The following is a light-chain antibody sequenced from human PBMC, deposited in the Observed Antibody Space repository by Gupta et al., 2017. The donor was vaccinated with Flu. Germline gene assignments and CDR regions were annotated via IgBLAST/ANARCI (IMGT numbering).Light chain of an antibody. CDR3: SAWDSSLNEAV. CDR2: RHN. CDR1: CNNVGNQG. Sequence: NCNNVGNQGAAWLQQHQGHPPNVLSDRHNNRPSGISERFSASRSGNTASLTITGLQPEDEADYYCSAWDSSLNEAVFGGGTKVTVL. V-gene: IGLV10-54*04. J-gene: IGLJ3*02.